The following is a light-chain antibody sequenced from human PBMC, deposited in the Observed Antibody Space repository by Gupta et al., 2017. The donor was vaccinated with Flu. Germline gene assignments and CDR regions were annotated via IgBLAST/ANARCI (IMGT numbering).Light chain of an antibody. Sequence: QSVLTQPPSASGTPGQRVTISCSGSRSNIGSNFVSWYQQVPGTAPKLLIQRDNQRPSGVPDRFSGSKSGTSASLAISGLQSEDEAEHYCATWDDSLNGHWVFGGGTKLTVL. J-gene: IGLJ3*02. V-gene: IGLV1-44*01. CDR2: RDN. CDR3: ATWDDSLNGHWV. CDR1: RSNIGSNF.